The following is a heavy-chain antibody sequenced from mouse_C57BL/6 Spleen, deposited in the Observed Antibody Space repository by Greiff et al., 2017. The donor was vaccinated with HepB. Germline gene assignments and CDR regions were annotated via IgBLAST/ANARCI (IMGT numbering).Heavy chain of an antibody. J-gene: IGHJ3*01. D-gene: IGHD2-5*01. V-gene: IGHV1-5*01. Sequence: VQLQQSGTVLARPGASVKMSCKTSGYTFTSYWMHWVKQRPGQGLEWIGAIYPGNSDTSYNQKFKGKAKLTAVTSASTAYMELSSLTNEDSAVYYGTREGEKYSTYLFAYWGQGTLVTVSA. CDR2: IYPGNSDT. CDR1: GYTFTSYW. CDR3: TREGEKYSTYLFAY.